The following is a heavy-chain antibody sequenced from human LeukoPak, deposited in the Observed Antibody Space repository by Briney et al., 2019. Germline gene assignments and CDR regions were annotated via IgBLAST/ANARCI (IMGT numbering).Heavy chain of an antibody. CDR3: ASRHCSGGSCYFAGADPFDY. J-gene: IGHJ4*02. CDR2: IIPIFGTA. Sequence: SVKVSCKASGGTFSSYAISWVRQAPGQGLEWMGGIIPIFGTANYAQKFQGRVTITADESTSTAYMELSSLRSEDTAVYYCASRHCSGGSCYFAGADPFDYWGQGTLVTVSS. CDR1: GGTFSSYA. D-gene: IGHD2-15*01. V-gene: IGHV1-69*13.